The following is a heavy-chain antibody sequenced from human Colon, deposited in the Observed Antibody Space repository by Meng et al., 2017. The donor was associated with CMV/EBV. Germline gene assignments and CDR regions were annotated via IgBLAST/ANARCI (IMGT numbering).Heavy chain of an antibody. V-gene: IGHV3-23*04. CDR2: ISGSGGST. CDR1: GFTCSAYG. Sequence: EVGVVWFGGGAVRPGGALRLSCAAFGFTCSAYGMPWVRQAPGKGLEWVSSISGSGGSTYYADSVKGRFTISRDNSKKTLYLQMNSLRAEDTAVYYCAKPRGAGSWGRGTLVTVSS. CDR3: AKPRGAGS. D-gene: IGHD6-19*01. J-gene: IGHJ5*02.